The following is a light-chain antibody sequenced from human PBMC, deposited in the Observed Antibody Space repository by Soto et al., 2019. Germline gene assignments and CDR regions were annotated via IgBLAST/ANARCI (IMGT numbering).Light chain of an antibody. CDR3: QSSDSSPDTSYV. CDR2: EVS. J-gene: IGLJ1*01. Sequence: QSVLTQPASVSGSPGQSITISCTGTSSDVGGYKHVSWYQHHPGKAPKLMIYEVSNRPSGVSNRFSGSKSGYTASLTISGLQAEDEADYYCQSSDSSPDTSYVFGSGTKVTVL. V-gene: IGLV2-14*01. CDR1: SSDVGGYKH.